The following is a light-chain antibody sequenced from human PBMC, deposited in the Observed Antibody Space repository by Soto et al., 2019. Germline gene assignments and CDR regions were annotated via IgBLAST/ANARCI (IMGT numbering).Light chain of an antibody. CDR3: SSYASSSTS. CDR2: EVS. CDR1: SSDVGGYNY. J-gene: IGLJ1*01. Sequence: QSVLTQPASVSGSPGQSITISCTGTSSDVGGYNYVSWYQQHPGKAPKLMIYEVSNRPSGVSHRFSGSKSGNTASLTISGLLAEDEADYYCSSYASSSTSFGTGTKLTVL. V-gene: IGLV2-14*03.